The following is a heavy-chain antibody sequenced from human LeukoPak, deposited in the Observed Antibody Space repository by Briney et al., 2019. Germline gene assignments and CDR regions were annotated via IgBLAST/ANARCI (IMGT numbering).Heavy chain of an antibody. D-gene: IGHD1-26*01. CDR3: ARHRSIKKVGASKRMYFDY. V-gene: IGHV4-34*01. CDR1: GGSFSGYY. CDR2: INHSGST. J-gene: IGHJ4*02. Sequence: SETLSLTCAVYGGSFSGYYWSWIRQPPGKGLEWIGEINHSGSTNYNPSLKSRVTISVDTSKNQFSLKLSSVTAADTAVYYCARHRSIKKVGASKRMYFDYWGQGTLVTVSS.